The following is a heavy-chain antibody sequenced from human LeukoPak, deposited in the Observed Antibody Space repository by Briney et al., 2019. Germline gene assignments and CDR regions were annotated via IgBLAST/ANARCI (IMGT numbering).Heavy chain of an antibody. CDR3: AKGTAQWELYDY. CDR2: IVESGGVT. D-gene: IGHD1-26*01. Sequence: GGSLRLSCAASGLTFSNYAMSWVRQAPGKGLEWVSAIVESGGVTFYTDSVKGRFTVSRDNSKNTLYLQMNSLRAEDTALYYCAKGTAQWELYDYWGQGTLVTVSS. J-gene: IGHJ4*02. V-gene: IGHV3-23*01. CDR1: GLTFSNYA.